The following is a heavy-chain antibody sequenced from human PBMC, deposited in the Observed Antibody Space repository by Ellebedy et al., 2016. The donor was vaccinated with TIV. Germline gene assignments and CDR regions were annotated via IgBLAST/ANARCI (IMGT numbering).Heavy chain of an antibody. CDR2: IWSDGNNK. J-gene: IGHJ4*02. CDR1: GFTFGTFG. V-gene: IGHV3-33*08. D-gene: IGHD5-18*01. Sequence: GESLKISCAASGFTFGTFGIHWVRQAPSKGLEWVAVIWSDGNNKYYADFVKGRFTISRDNSKNTAYLQMNSLRAEDTAVYYCARVHCGSVSCYGWDLDYWGQGTLVTVSS. CDR3: ARVHCGSVSCYGWDLDY.